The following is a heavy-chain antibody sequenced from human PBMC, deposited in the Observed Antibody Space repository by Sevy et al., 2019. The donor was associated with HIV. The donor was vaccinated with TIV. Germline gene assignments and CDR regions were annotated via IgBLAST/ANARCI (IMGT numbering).Heavy chain of an antibody. V-gene: IGHV4-59*01. CDR1: GGSISSYY. D-gene: IGHD3-10*01. J-gene: IGHJ5*02. CDR3: AGGHVWFRWFDP. CDR2: IYYSGGT. Sequence: SETLSLTCTVSGGSISSYYWSWIRQPPGKGLEWIGYIYYSGGTNYNPSLKSRVTISVDTSKNQFSLMLSSVTAADAAVYYCAGGHVWFRWFDPWGQGTLVTVSS.